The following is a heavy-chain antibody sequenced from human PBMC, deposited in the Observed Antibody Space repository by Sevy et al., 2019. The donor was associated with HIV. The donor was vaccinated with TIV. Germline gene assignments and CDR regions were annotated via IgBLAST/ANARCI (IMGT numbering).Heavy chain of an antibody. D-gene: IGHD3-16*02. CDR3: ARAGPSWGTYRPPDN. J-gene: IGHJ4*02. CDR2: ISSSGSTV. CDR1: GFSFSDYY. V-gene: IGHV3-11*04. Sequence: GGSLRLPCAASGFSFSDYYMTWIRQAPGKGLEWLSYISSSGSTVYYRQSVRGRFTISRDNAKNSLFLQMNSLRTEDTAIYYCARAGPSWGTYRPPDNWGQGTLVTVSS.